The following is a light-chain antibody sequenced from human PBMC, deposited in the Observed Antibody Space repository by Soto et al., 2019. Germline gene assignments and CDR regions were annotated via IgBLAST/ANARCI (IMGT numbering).Light chain of an antibody. CDR2: WAS. Sequence: DIVMTQSPDSLAVSLGERATINCKSSQSVFYSSNNKNYLSWYQQKPGQPPKLLIYWASTRESGVPDRFSGSGSGTDFTLTISSLQAEDVAFYYCQQYYSTYVTFGQGTRLEIK. CDR3: QQYYSTYVT. V-gene: IGKV4-1*01. CDR1: QSVFYSSNNKNY. J-gene: IGKJ5*01.